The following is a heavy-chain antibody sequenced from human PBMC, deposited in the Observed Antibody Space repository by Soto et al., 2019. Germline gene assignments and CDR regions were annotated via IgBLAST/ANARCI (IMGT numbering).Heavy chain of an antibody. V-gene: IGHV4-4*02. CDR1: GGSISSSNW. D-gene: IGHD2-2*01. CDR2: IYHSGST. CDR3: ARDVVVPAAIRYYYYGMDV. Sequence: PSETLSLTCAVSGGSISSSNWWSWVRQPPGKGLEWIGEIYHSGSTNYNPSLKSRVTISVDKSKNQFSLKLSSVTAADTAVYYCARDVVVPAAIRYYYYGMDVWGQGXTVTVYS. J-gene: IGHJ6*02.